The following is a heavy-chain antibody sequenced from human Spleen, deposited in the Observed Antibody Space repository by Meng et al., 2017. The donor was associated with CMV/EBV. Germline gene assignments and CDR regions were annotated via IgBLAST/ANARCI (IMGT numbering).Heavy chain of an antibody. CDR1: GFTFSSYS. J-gene: IGHJ6*02. Sequence: GESLKISCAASGFTFSSYSMNWVRQAPGKGLEWVSSISSSSSYIYYADSVKGRFTISRDNAKNSLYLQMNSLRAEDTAVYYCARVAGTLYYYYGMDVWGQGTTVTVSS. D-gene: IGHD6-19*01. CDR3: ARVAGTLYYYYGMDV. V-gene: IGHV3-21*01. CDR2: ISSSSSYI.